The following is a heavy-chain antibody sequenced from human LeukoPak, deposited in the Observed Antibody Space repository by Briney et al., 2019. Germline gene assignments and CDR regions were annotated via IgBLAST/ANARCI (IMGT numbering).Heavy chain of an antibody. D-gene: IGHD2-2*01. CDR1: GFTFNNYA. J-gene: IGHJ5*02. Sequence: GGSLRLSCAASGFTFNNYAMIWVRQAPGKGLEWVSVVSGSGDNTNYADSVKGRFTISRDNSKNTLYLQMNSLRAEDTAVYYCAKDRPYCSSTSCRDPNWFDPWGQGTLVTVSS. V-gene: IGHV3-23*01. CDR3: AKDRPYCSSTSCRDPNWFDP. CDR2: VSGSGDNT.